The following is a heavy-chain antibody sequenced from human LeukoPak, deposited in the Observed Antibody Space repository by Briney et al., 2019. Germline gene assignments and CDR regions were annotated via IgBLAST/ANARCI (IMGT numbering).Heavy chain of an antibody. V-gene: IGHV3-9*01. D-gene: IGHD3-10*01. CDR2: ISWNSGSI. CDR1: GFTFDDYA. Sequence: GRSLRLSRAASGFTFDDYAMHWVRQAPGKGLEWVSGISWNSGSIGYADSVKGRFTISRDNAKNSLYLQMNSLRAEDTALYYCAKDRTTMVRGVIDYWGQGTLVTVSS. J-gene: IGHJ4*02. CDR3: AKDRTTMVRGVIDY.